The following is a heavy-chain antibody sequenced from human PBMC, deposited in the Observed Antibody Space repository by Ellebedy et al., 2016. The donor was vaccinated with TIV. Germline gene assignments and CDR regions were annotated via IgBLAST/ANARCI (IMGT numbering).Heavy chain of an antibody. CDR2: ILSAGSCI. CDR1: GFTFSSYC. D-gene: IGHD3-3*01. CDR3: ARNQYYDFWSGFLGMDV. V-gene: IGHV3-74*01. Sequence: GESLKISCAASGFTFSSYCMHWVRQAPGKGLVWVSCILSAGSCIRYADSVKGRFTISRDNAKNTLYLQMNSLRAEDTAVNYCARNQYYDFWSGFLGMDVWGQGTTVAVSS. J-gene: IGHJ6*02.